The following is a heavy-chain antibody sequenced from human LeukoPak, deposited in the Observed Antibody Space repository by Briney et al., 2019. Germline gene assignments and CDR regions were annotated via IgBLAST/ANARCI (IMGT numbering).Heavy chain of an antibody. D-gene: IGHD4-11*01. V-gene: IGHV4-34*01. Sequence: PSETLSLTCAVYGGSFSGYYGSWIRQPPGKGLEWIGEINHSGSTNYNPSLKSRVTISVDTSKNQFSLKLSSVTAADTAVYYCARGNLWDYRRYYYYMDVWGKGTTGTVSS. CDR2: INHSGST. CDR3: ARGNLWDYRRYYYYMDV. J-gene: IGHJ6*03. CDR1: GGSFSGYY.